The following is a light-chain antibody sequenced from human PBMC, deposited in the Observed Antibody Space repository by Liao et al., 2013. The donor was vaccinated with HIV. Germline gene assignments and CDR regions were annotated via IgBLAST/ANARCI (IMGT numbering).Light chain of an antibody. Sequence: SYVLTQPPSVSVAPGKTARIPCGGDGIGGKRVNWYQQKPGQSPVLVIYQDSKRPSGIPERFSGSNSGNTATLTISGTQAMDEADYYCQAWDSSTAVFGGGTKLTVL. CDR1: GIGGKR. CDR3: QAWDSSTAV. V-gene: IGLV3-1*01. CDR2: QDS. J-gene: IGLJ3*02.